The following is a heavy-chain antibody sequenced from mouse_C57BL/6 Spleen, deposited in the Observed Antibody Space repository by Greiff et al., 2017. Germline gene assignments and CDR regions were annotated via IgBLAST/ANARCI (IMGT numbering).Heavy chain of an antibody. Sequence: DVMLVESGEGLVKPGGSLKLSCAASGFPFSSYAMSWVRQTPGKRLEWVAYLSSGGDYIYYADTVKGRFTISRDNARNTLYLQMSIMKSEDTAMYYWTSDGHWDGYFDYWGQGTTLTVSS. D-gene: IGHD4-1*01. CDR2: LSSGGDYI. J-gene: IGHJ2*01. V-gene: IGHV5-9-1*02. CDR1: GFPFSSYA. CDR3: TSDGHWDGYFDY.